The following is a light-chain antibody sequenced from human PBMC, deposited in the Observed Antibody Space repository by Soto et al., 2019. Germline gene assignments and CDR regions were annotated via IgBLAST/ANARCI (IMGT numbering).Light chain of an antibody. V-gene: IGKV3-15*01. J-gene: IGKJ1*01. CDR2: GAS. CDR1: QSVTNI. Sequence: EIVMTQSPATLSLSPGERATLSCRASQSVTNILAWYQQKPGQAPRLLIYGASTRATGIPARFSGSGSGTDFTLTISSLQSEDFAVYYCQQYNNWPRTFGQGTKVEIK. CDR3: QQYNNWPRT.